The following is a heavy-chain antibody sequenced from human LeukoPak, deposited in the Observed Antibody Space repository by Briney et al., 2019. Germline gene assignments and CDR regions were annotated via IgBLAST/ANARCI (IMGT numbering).Heavy chain of an antibody. V-gene: IGHV1-18*01. J-gene: IGHJ4*02. D-gene: IGHD3-22*01. CDR1: GDTFIRYG. CDR2: ISTGNGNT. CDR3: ARVIYYDSSGYYDY. Sequence: ASVKVSCKASGDTFIRYGISWVRQAPGQGLEWMGWISTGNGNTNYGQKFQGRVTMTTDTSTGTGYMELRSLRSDDTTVYYCARVIYYDSSGYYDYWGQGTLVTVSS.